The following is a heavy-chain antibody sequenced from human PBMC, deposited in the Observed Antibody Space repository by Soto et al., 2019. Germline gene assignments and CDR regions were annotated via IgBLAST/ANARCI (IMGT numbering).Heavy chain of an antibody. CDR1: GYHFTSNA. V-gene: IGHV1-3*01. J-gene: IGHJ6*02. CDR2: INAGNGNT. CDR3: ASVTSDYYGMGV. Sequence: ASVKVSCKASGYHFTSNAMHWVRQAPGQRLEWMGWINAGNGNTKYSQKFQGRVTITRDTSVSTAYMGLRSLRSEDTAVYYCASVTSDYYGMGVWGQGTTVTVSS.